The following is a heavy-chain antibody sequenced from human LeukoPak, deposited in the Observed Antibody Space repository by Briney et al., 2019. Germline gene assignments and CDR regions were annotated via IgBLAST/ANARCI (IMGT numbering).Heavy chain of an antibody. J-gene: IGHJ4*02. Sequence: PSETLSLTCAVSGGSISSSNWWSWVRQPPGKGLEWIGEIYHSGSTYYNPSLKSRVTISVDTSKNQFSLKLSSVTAADTAVYYCARGVGDDYIYWGQGTLVTVSS. D-gene: IGHD5-24*01. V-gene: IGHV4-4*02. CDR1: GGSISSSNW. CDR2: IYHSGST. CDR3: ARGVGDDYIY.